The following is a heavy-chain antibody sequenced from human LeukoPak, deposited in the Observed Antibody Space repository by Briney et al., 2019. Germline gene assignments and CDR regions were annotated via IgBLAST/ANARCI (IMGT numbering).Heavy chain of an antibody. CDR3: TKRLSLRFDAFDI. V-gene: IGHV3-23*01. D-gene: IGHD3-3*01. Sequence: GGSLRLSCEASGFTFSSYGMHWVRQAPGKGLEWVSSVSDIGPNTYYASSVKGRFTISRDTSKNTLYLQMNSLRAEDTAIYYCTKRLSLRFDAFDIWGPGTVVTVSS. CDR1: GFTFSSYG. CDR2: VSDIGPNT. J-gene: IGHJ3*02.